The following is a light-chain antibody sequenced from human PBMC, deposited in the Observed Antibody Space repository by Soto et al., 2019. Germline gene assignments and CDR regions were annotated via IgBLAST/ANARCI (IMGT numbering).Light chain of an antibody. CDR1: SSDVGAYNY. J-gene: IGLJ2*01. CDR3: SSYTSTRTVL. Sequence: QSALTQPASVSGSPGQSITLSCTGTSSDVGAYNYVSWYQQHPGKAHKLMIYDVTNRTSGVSNRSSGSKSGNTASLTISGLQAEDEADYYCSSYTSTRTVLFGGGTQLTVL. V-gene: IGLV2-14*01. CDR2: DVT.